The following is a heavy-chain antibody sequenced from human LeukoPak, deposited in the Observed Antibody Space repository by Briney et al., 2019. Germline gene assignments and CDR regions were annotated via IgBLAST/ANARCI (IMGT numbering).Heavy chain of an antibody. D-gene: IGHD1-26*01. CDR1: GFTLSNYA. CDR3: ASQNTPHGNFDY. V-gene: IGHV3-13*01. Sequence: PGGSLRLSCAASGFTLSNYAMHWVRQPAGKGLEWVSAIGTAGDTFYPGSVKGRFTISRDNAKKSLFLQMNSLTAEGTAVYYCASQNTPHGNFDYWGQGTLVTVSS. CDR2: IGTAGDT. J-gene: IGHJ4*02.